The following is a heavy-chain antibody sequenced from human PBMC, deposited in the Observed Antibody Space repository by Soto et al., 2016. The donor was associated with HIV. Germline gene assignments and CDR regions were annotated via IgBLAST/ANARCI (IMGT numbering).Heavy chain of an antibody. CDR2: IKTKTDDGTT. V-gene: IGHV3-15*01. D-gene: IGHD2-21*02. J-gene: IGHJ6*02. CDR3: TTGTDRGLTYYYYYGMDV. Sequence: EVQLVESGGGLVKPGGSLRLSCAASGFTFSNAWMTWVRQAPGKGLEWDGRIKTKTDDGTTDYAAPVKGRFTISRDDSKNTLYLQMNSLKTEDTAVYYCTTGTDRGLTYYYYYGMDVWGQGTSVTVSS. CDR1: GFTFSNAW.